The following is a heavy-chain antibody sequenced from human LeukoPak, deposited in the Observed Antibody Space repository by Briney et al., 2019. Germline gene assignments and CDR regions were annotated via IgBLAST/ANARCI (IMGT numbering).Heavy chain of an antibody. CDR3: ARDPGDIVVVPAAIRGAFDI. D-gene: IGHD2-2*02. Sequence: GGSLRLSCAASGFTFSSYAMHWVRQAPGKGLEWVAVISYDGSNKYYADSVKGRFTISRDNSKNTLYLQMNSLRAEDTAVYYCARDPGDIVVVPAAIRGAFDIWGQGTMVTVSS. J-gene: IGHJ3*02. V-gene: IGHV3-30-3*01. CDR1: GFTFSSYA. CDR2: ISYDGSNK.